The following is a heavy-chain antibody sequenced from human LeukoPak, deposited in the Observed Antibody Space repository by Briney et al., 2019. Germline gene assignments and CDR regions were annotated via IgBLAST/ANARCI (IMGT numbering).Heavy chain of an antibody. Sequence: PSETLSLTCTVSGGSISTYYLTWIRQPPGKGLEWIGYIYTTGSTNYIPSLKSRVTMSMDTSENQFSLKLSSVTAADTAVYYCARGFYGYNWFDNWGQGTLVTVSS. CDR2: IYTTGST. CDR3: ARGFYGYNWFDN. V-gene: IGHV4-4*09. J-gene: IGHJ4*02. CDR1: GGSISTYY. D-gene: IGHD5-24*01.